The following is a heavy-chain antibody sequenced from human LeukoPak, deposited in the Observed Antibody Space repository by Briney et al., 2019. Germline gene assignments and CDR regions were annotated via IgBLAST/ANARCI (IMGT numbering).Heavy chain of an antibody. D-gene: IGHD3-10*01. J-gene: IGHJ4*02. Sequence: SETLSLTCTVSGGSISSHYWTWIRQPPGKRLEWIGEIHHSGGTNSNPSLKNRLTMSIDMSKNQFSLKLKSVTAADTAVYYCARATASGSGRAYDHWAQGNLVPVSS. V-gene: IGHV4-34*01. CDR1: GGSISSHY. CDR2: IHHSGGT. CDR3: ARATASGSGRAYDH.